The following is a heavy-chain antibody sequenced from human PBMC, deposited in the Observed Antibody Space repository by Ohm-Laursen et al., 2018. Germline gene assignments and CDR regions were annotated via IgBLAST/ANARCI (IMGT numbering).Heavy chain of an antibody. CDR2: ISSTGSII. Sequence: SLRLSCAASGFTFSSYEMSWVRQAPGKGLEWVSYISSTGSIIHYADSVKGRFTLSRDNAKNSLYLQMNSLRAEDTAVYYCAKVFRAELPDYWGQGTLVTVSS. D-gene: IGHD1-26*01. J-gene: IGHJ4*02. CDR1: GFTFSSYE. V-gene: IGHV3-48*03. CDR3: AKVFRAELPDY.